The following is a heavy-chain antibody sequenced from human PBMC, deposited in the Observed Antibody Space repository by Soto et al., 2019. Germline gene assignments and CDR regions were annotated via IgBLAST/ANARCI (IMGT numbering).Heavy chain of an antibody. CDR2: ISARTGDT. CDR1: GLNFTRHP. J-gene: IGHJ4*02. CDR3: GVQYDY. V-gene: IGHV3-23*01. Sequence: GGSLRLSCEASGLNFTRHPMIWVRQGPGKGLEWVAAISARTGDTAYADSVRGRFTLSRDTSTYTMYLQMNNLRADDTAVYYCGVQYDYWGQGTLVTVS.